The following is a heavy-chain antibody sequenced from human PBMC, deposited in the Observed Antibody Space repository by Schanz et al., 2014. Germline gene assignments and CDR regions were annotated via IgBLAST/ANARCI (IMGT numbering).Heavy chain of an antibody. J-gene: IGHJ6*02. CDR1: GFTFRNYK. V-gene: IGHV3-21*01. CDR3: VREGSSSLDCCYYNGMDV. CDR2: ISSTSTYI. D-gene: IGHD6-6*01. Sequence: EVQLAESGGSLVKPGGSLRLSCAASGFTFRNYKMIWVRQAPGKGLEWVSSISSTSTYINYADSVKGRFTISRDNAKNSLHLQMNSLRAEDTAVYYCVREGSSSLDCCYYNGMDVWGQGTTVTVSS.